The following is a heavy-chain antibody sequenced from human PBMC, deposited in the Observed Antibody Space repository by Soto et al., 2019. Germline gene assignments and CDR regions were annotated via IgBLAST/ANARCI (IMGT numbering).Heavy chain of an antibody. Sequence: SETLSLTCAVYGGSFSGYYWSWIRQPPGKGLEWIGEINHSGSTNYNPSLKSRVTISVDTSKNQLSLKLSSVTAADTAVYYCAGQDIVVVVAAIHYWGQGTLVTVSS. V-gene: IGHV4-34*01. CDR2: INHSGST. CDR1: GGSFSGYY. CDR3: AGQDIVVVVAAIHY. J-gene: IGHJ4*02. D-gene: IGHD2-15*01.